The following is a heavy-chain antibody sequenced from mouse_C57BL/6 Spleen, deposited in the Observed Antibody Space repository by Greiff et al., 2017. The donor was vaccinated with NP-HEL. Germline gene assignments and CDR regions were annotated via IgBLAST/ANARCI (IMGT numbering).Heavy chain of an antibody. CDR3: ARYYSNYVLFDY. CDR2: IDPSDSYT. V-gene: IGHV1-69*01. D-gene: IGHD2-5*01. J-gene: IGHJ2*01. Sequence: QVQLQQPGAELVMPGASVKLSCKASGYTFTSYWMHWVKQRPGQGLEWIGEIDPSDSYTNYNQKFKGKSTLPVDKSSSTAYMQLSSLTSEDAAVYYCARYYSNYVLFDYWGQGTTLTVSS. CDR1: GYTFTSYW.